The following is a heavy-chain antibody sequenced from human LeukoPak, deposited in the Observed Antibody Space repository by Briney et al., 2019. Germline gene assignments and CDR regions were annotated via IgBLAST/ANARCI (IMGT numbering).Heavy chain of an antibody. V-gene: IGHV5-10-1*01. CDR3: ARRDRYTWYSFDY. CDR1: GYSFTSYW. J-gene: IGHJ4*02. CDR2: IDPSDSYT. Sequence: GESLKISCKGSGYSFTSYWISWVRQMPGTGLEWMGRIDPSDSYTNYSPSFQGHVTMSVDESISTAYLQWSSLKASDTAMFYCARRDRYTWYSFDYWGQGTLVTVSS. D-gene: IGHD6-13*01.